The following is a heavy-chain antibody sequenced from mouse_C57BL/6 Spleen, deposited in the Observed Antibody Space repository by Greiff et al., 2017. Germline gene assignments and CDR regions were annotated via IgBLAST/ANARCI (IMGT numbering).Heavy chain of an antibody. CDR3: ARDLYYGSSFDY. V-gene: IGHV1-72*01. J-gene: IGHJ2*01. CDR1: GYTFTSYW. Sequence: VQLQQPGAELVKPGASVKLSCKASGYTFTSYWMHWVKQRPGRGLEWIGWIDPNCGGTKYNEKFKSKATLTVDKPSSSAYMQLSSLTSEDSAVYYGARDLYYGSSFDYWGQGTTLTVSS. D-gene: IGHD1-1*01. CDR2: IDPNCGGT.